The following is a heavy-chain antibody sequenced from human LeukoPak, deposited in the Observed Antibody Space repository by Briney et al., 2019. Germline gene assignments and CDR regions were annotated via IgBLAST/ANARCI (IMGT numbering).Heavy chain of an antibody. D-gene: IGHD1-1*01. CDR2: IYHSGNT. CDR3: ARIVQNTGTIPH. J-gene: IGHJ4*02. V-gene: IGHV4-39*07. CDR1: GGSISSSSYY. Sequence: SETLSLTCTVSGGSISSSSYYWGWIRQPPGKGLEWLGSIYHSGNTDYNPSLKNRVTISVDTAKNKFFMRLGSVTAADTAVYYCARIVQNTGTIPHWGQGTLVTVSS.